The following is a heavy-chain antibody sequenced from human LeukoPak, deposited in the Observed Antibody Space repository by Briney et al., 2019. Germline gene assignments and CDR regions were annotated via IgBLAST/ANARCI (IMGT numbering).Heavy chain of an antibody. V-gene: IGHV3-30*02. J-gene: IGHJ4*02. CDR2: IQSDTSQI. Sequence: GGSLRLSCAASRFNFRGSGMHWVRQAPGTGLEWVAFIQSDTSQIYYADSVKGRFTISRDNPKNTVYLQVNSLRAEDTAVYYCARGGTSGYSSTRHFWGGNYYFDYWGQGSLVTVSS. D-gene: IGHD2-2*01. CDR3: ARGGTSGYSSTRHFWGGNYYFDY. CDR1: RFNFRGSG.